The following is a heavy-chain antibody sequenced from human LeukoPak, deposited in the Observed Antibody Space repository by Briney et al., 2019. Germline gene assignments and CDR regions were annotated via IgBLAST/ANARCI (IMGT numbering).Heavy chain of an antibody. CDR2: ISAYNGNT. Sequence: ASLKVSCKASGYTFTSYGISCVRQAPGQGLEWRGWISAYNGNTNYAQKLQGRVTMTPDTSTRTAYMELSSLRSDDTAVYYCAREGAVGLGSGSSTSCHSFDYWGQGTLVTVSS. V-gene: IGHV1-18*01. J-gene: IGHJ4*02. CDR1: GYTFTSYG. CDR3: AREGAVGLGSGSSTSCHSFDY. D-gene: IGHD2-2*01.